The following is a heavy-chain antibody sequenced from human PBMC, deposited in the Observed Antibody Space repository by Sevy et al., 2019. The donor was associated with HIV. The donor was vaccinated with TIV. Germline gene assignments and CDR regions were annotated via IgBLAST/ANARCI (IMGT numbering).Heavy chain of an antibody. V-gene: IGHV3-23*01. CDR2: ISGGTDDI. J-gene: IGHJ4*02. Sequence: GGSLRLSCVASGFIFSSYAMSRVRQAPGKGLEWVSAISGGTDDIFYADSVKGRFTISRDNPKNTLYLQLNSLRAETTAVYYCAKRGPAWSFHYWGQGTLVTVSS. CDR3: AKRGPAWSFHY. CDR1: GFIFSSYA. D-gene: IGHD2-8*02.